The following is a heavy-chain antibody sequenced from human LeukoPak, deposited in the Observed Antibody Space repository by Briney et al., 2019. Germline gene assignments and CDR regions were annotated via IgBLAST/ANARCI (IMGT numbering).Heavy chain of an antibody. CDR3: ARAVLIVGATQEGY. CDR1: GYSFTGYY. V-gene: IGHV1-2*02. D-gene: IGHD2-15*01. J-gene: IGHJ4*02. CDR2: INPNDGGT. Sequence: ASVKVSCKASGYSFTGYYIHWVRQAPGQGLEWMGWINPNDGGTNYAQKFQGRVTMTRDTSISTAYMEVSRLRSDDTAVYYCARAVLIVGATQEGYWGQGTLVTVSS.